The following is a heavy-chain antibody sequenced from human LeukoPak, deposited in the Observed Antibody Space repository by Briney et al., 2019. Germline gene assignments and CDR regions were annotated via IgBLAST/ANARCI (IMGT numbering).Heavy chain of an antibody. CDR3: ARVKVGYKVGYYYMDV. V-gene: IGHV4-38-2*02. Sequence: SETLSLTCSVSGYSISSGFYWGWIRQPPGKGLEWIGSIFHSGSTYYNSSLKSRVTISVDTSKNQFSLKLSSVTAADTAVYYCARVKVGYKVGYYYMDVWGKGTTVTISS. CDR1: GYSISSGFY. D-gene: IGHD5-24*01. J-gene: IGHJ6*03. CDR2: IFHSGST.